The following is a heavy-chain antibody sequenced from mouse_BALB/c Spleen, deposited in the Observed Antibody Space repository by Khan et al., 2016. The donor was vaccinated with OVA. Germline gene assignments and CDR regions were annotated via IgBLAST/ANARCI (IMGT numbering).Heavy chain of an antibody. D-gene: IGHD2-4*01. CDR2: INPITGYT. J-gene: IGHJ3*01. CDR1: GYTFTTYW. Sequence: QVQLQQSGAELAKPGASVRMSCKASGYTFTTYWMHWVKQRPGQGLEWIGYINPITGYTEYNQRFKDKATLTADKSSSTAYMQLNSLTSEDSAVDYCARERSTMITWGAYWGQGTLVTVSA. V-gene: IGHV1-7*01. CDR3: ARERSTMITWGAY.